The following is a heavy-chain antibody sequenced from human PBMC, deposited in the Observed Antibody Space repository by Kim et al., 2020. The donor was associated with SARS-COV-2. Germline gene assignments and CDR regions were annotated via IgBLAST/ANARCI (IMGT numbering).Heavy chain of an antibody. J-gene: IGHJ6*02. D-gene: IGHD6-13*01. CDR2: IYYSGST. Sequence: SETLSLTCTVSGGSISSYYWSWIRQPPGKGLEWIGYIYYSGSTNYNPSLKSRVTISVDTSKNQFSLKLSSVTAADTAVYYCARAGYSSSWHYYYYYGMDVWGQGTTVTVSS. V-gene: IGHV4-59*13. CDR1: GGSISSYY. CDR3: ARAGYSSSWHYYYYYGMDV.